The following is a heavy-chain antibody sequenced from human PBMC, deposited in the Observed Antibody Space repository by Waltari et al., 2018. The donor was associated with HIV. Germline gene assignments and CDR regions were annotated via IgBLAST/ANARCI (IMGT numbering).Heavy chain of an antibody. V-gene: IGHV3-21*02. Sequence: EVQLVESGGGPVKPGGCLRLSCAASGFTFSSYTMNWVRQAPGKGLEWVSSISSLGSEVLYADSVKGRFTISRDNDKSSLYLQMTSLRVEDTSLDYCARAGDFDFWGQGILVTVSS. J-gene: IGHJ4*02. CDR2: ISSLGSEV. CDR1: GFTFSSYT. CDR3: ARAGDFDF. D-gene: IGHD3-10*01.